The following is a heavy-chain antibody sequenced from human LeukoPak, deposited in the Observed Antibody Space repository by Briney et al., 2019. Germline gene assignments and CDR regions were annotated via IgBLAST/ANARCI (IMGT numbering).Heavy chain of an antibody. CDR2: IYYSGST. CDR1: GGSISSYY. Sequence: PSETLSLTCTVSGGSISSYYWSWIRQPPGKGLEWIGYIYYSGSTNYNPSLKSRVTISVDTSKSQFSLKLSSVTAADTAVYYCARDRWSCSGGSCYSGYWFDPWGQGTLVTVSS. J-gene: IGHJ5*02. D-gene: IGHD2-15*01. V-gene: IGHV4-59*01. CDR3: ARDRWSCSGGSCYSGYWFDP.